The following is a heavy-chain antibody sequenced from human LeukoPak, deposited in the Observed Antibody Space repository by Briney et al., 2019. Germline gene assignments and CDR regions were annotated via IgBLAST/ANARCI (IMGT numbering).Heavy chain of an antibody. CDR1: GYSISSGYY. V-gene: IGHV4-38-2*02. Sequence: SETLSLTCTVSGYSISSGYYWGWIRQPPGKGLEWIGSIYHSGSTYYNPSLKSRVTISVDTSKNQFSLKLSSVTAADTAVYYCARLESSTRATKGYDYWGQGTLVTVSS. CDR3: ARLESSTRATKGYDY. J-gene: IGHJ4*02. D-gene: IGHD5/OR15-5a*01. CDR2: IYHSGST.